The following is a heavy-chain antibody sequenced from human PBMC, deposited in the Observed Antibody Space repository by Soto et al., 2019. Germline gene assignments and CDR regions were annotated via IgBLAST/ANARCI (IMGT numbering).Heavy chain of an antibody. CDR2: IYWSDDK. D-gene: IGHD4-17*01. Sequence: QITLKESGPTLVKPTQTLTLTCTFSGFSLSTSGVGVGWIRQPPGKALDWLALIYWSDDKRYSPSLKSRLTITKDTSKNQVVLTLTNMDPVDTAPYYCAHLTTVIGARYFDYWGQGTLVTVSS. J-gene: IGHJ4*02. CDR1: GFSLSTSGVG. V-gene: IGHV2-5*01. CDR3: AHLTTVIGARYFDY.